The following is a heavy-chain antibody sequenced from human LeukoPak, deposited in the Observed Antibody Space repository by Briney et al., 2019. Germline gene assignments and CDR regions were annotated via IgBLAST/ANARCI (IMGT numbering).Heavy chain of an antibody. CDR2: IKGDGSVQ. D-gene: IGHD2-2*01. Sequence: GGSLRLSCTASGFPFSGYYISWVRQAPGTGLEWLANIKGDGSVQDYVDSVKGRFTISRDNAKNSFYLQMNNLRVDDTAVYHCVGQLLRAVWGKGTTVTVSS. CDR3: VGQLLRAV. J-gene: IGHJ6*03. CDR1: GFPFSGYY. V-gene: IGHV3-7*01.